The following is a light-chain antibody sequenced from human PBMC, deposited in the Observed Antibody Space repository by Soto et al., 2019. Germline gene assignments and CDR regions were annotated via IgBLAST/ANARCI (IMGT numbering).Light chain of an antibody. CDR2: VGTGGIVG. J-gene: IGLJ2*01. V-gene: IGLV9-49*01. CDR3: GADHGSGNNFVVV. Sequence: QSVLTQPPSASASLGASVTLTCTLSSGYSNYKVDWYQQRPGKGPRFVMRVGTGGIVGSKGDGIPHRFSVLGSGLNRYLAIKNIQEEDESDYHCGADHGSGNNFVVVFGGGTKLTVL. CDR1: SGYSNYK.